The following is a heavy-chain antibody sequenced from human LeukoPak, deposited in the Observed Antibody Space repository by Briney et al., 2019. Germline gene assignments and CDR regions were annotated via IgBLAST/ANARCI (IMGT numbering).Heavy chain of an antibody. J-gene: IGHJ5*02. Sequence: SETLSLTCTVSGGSISSSSYYWGWIRQPPGKGLEWIGSIYYSGSTYYNPSLKSRVTISVDTSKNQFSLKLSSVTAADTAVYYCARVLKTRFPIRYNWFDPWGQGTLVTVSS. V-gene: IGHV4-39*07. D-gene: IGHD2-21*01. CDR1: GGSISSSSYY. CDR3: ARVLKTRFPIRYNWFDP. CDR2: IYYSGST.